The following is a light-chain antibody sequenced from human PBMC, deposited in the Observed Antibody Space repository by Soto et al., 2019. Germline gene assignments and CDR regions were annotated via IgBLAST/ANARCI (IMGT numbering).Light chain of an antibody. CDR2: KAS. Sequence: IQMTQPAATSAFKLDDRVTVKCLACQTISSWLAWYQQKPGKAPKLLIYKASTLKSGVPSRFSGSRSGTEFTLSLSSLPPDDFATYHCQHYNSYSEAFGPGTKVDI. J-gene: IGKJ1*01. CDR1: QTISSW. V-gene: IGKV1-5*03. CDR3: QHYNSYSEA.